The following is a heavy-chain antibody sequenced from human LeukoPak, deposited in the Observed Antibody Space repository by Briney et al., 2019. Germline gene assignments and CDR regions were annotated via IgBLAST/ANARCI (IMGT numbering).Heavy chain of an antibody. CDR2: ISSTTGYI. CDR3: ARESGYDRPDAFDF. Sequence: NPGGSLRLFCAASGFTLSPFTLKCVPGAPGQGLEWVSSISSTTGYIYYADSGKGRFTISRDNAKNSLYLQMNSCRVEDTAGYYCARESGYDRPDAFDFWGQGTMVTVSS. CDR1: GFTLSPFT. V-gene: IGHV3-21*01. D-gene: IGHD5-12*01. J-gene: IGHJ3*01.